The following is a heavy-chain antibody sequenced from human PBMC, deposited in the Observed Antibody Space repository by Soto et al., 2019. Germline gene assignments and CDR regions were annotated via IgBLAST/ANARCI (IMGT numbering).Heavy chain of an antibody. D-gene: IGHD5-12*01. J-gene: IGHJ6*02. Sequence: ASVKVSCKASGYTFTGYYMHWVRQAPGQGLEWMGWINPNSGGTNYAQKFQGRVTMTRDTSISTAYMELSRLRSDDTAVYYCATTDKVGDGYNSIFYYYYYGMDVCGQGTTVTVSS. CDR1: GYTFTGYY. CDR2: INPNSGGT. CDR3: ATTDKVGDGYNSIFYYYYYGMDV. V-gene: IGHV1-2*02.